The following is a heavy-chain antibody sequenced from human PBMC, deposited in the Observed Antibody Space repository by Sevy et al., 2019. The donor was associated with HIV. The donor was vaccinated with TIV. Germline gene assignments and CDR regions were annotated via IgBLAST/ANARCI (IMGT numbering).Heavy chain of an antibody. Sequence: GGSLRLSCAASGFTFNTHAMNWVRQAPGKGLEWVSVISGIGSSTYYADSVKGRFTISSDNSKNTLYLQMNSLRADDMAVYYCAKALNPALESMIEVIFRSLKGFDVWGQGTMVTVSS. CDR2: ISGIGSST. CDR1: GFTFNTHA. J-gene: IGHJ3*01. CDR3: AKALNPALESMIEVIFRSLKGFDV. D-gene: IGHD3-22*01. V-gene: IGHV3-23*01.